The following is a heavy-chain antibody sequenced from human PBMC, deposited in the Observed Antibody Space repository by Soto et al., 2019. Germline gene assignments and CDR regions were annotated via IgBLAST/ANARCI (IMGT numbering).Heavy chain of an antibody. D-gene: IGHD3-16*01. J-gene: IGHJ4*02. CDR1: GFTFRSHR. CDR3: ATVFYV. CDR2: IDTDGGGT. Sequence: EVQLVESGGGLVQPGGSLRVSCAASGFTFRSHRIHWVRPAPGKGLEWVSRIDTDGGGTSYADSVKGRFTISTDNAENTVYRQMNGLRVEDTAVYYCATVFYVWGQGTLVTVSS. V-gene: IGHV3-74*01.